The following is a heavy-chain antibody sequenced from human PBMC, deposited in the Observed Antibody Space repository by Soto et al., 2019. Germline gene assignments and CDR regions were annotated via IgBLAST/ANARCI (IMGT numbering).Heavy chain of an antibody. CDR3: AREYRRSAARESVMDG. CDR1: DGYISSGYYY. V-gene: IGHV4-30-4*01. Sequence: SETLSLTCPFFDGYISSGYYYWSWIRQPPGKGLEWIGYIYYSGSTYYNPSLKSRVTISVDTSKNQFSLKLSSVTAADTAVYYGAREYRRSAARESVMDGWGQGTSVTVS. J-gene: IGHJ6*02. D-gene: IGHD6-6*01. CDR2: IYYSGST.